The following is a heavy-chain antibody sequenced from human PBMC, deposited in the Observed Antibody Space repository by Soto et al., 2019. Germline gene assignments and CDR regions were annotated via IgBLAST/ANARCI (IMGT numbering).Heavy chain of an antibody. Sequence: PGGSLRLSCAASGFTFSSYGMHWVRQAPGKGLESVSVIWYDGSNKYYADSVKGRFTISRDNSKNTLYLQMHSLRAEDTAVYYCATFTFGGVDNWGQGTLVTVSS. J-gene: IGHJ4*02. CDR1: GFTFSSYG. D-gene: IGHD3-16*01. V-gene: IGHV3-33*01. CDR3: ATFTFGGVDN. CDR2: IWYDGSNK.